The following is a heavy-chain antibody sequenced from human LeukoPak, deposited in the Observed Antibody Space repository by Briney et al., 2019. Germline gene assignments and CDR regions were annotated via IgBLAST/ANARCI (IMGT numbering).Heavy chain of an antibody. CDR1: GGSINKYY. V-gene: IGHV4-59*01. D-gene: IGHD3-9*01. CDR3: AKGRKDFDTNLGPFDS. CDR2: VHDSAGT. Sequence: PSETLSLTCTVSGGSINKYYWSWIRQSPGKGLEWLGYVHDSAGTIYNPSLKSRVTISVGTSETQFSLKVTSVTTADTAVYYCAKGRKDFDTNLGPFDSWGQGILVTVSS. J-gene: IGHJ4*02.